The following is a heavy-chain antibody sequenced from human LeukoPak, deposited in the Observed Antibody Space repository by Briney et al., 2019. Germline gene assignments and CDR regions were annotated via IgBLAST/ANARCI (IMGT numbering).Heavy chain of an antibody. Sequence: VASVKVSCKASGGTFSSYAISWVRQAPGQGLEWMGWISAYNGNTNYAQKLQGRVTMTTDTSTSTAYMELRSLRSDDTAVYYCARGDNSGYGWDWGQGTLVTVSS. D-gene: IGHD5-12*01. CDR2: ISAYNGNT. CDR3: ARGDNSGYGWD. J-gene: IGHJ4*02. CDR1: GGTFSSYA. V-gene: IGHV1-18*01.